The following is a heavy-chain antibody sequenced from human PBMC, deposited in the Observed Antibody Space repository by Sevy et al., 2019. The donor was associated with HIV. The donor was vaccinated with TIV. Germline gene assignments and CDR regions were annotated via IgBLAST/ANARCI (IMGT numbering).Heavy chain of an antibody. Sequence: SETLSLTCTVSGYSISSGYYWGWNRQSPGKGLEWIGSFYLGGSTYYNPSLKSRVTISPDSSKNQFSLKLNSVTAADTAVYFCVRLVTAVVYYFDYWGQGTLVTVSS. D-gene: IGHD2-21*02. CDR1: GYSISSGYY. V-gene: IGHV4-38-2*02. CDR3: VRLVTAVVYYFDY. CDR2: FYLGGST. J-gene: IGHJ4*02.